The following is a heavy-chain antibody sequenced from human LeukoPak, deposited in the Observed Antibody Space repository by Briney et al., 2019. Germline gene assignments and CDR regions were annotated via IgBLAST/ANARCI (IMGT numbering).Heavy chain of an antibody. V-gene: IGHV3-30*03. J-gene: IGHJ4*01. CDR3: ARDLSGSYTFDY. D-gene: IGHD1-26*01. Sequence: PGGSLRLSCAASGFTLSKYGMHWVRQAPGKGLEWVAVISYDGSSQNCANSVKGRFTISRDNSRNMVYLQMNSLRAEDTAVYRCARDLSGSYTFDYWGHGTLVTVSS. CDR2: ISYDGSSQ. CDR1: GFTLSKYG.